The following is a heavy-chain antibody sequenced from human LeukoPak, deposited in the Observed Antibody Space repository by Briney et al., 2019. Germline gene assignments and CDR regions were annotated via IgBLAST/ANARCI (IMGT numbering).Heavy chain of an antibody. CDR2: INHRGST. V-gene: IGHV4-34*01. J-gene: IGHJ3*02. D-gene: IGHD4-11*01. CDR3: AISTVTEGPLDAFDI. CDR1: GGSFSGYY. Sequence: SETLSLTCAVYGGSFSGYYWSWIRQPPGKGLEWIGEINHRGSTNYTPSLKSRVTISVDTSKNQFSLKPSAVTAADTAVYYCAISTVTEGPLDAFDIWGQGTMVTVSS.